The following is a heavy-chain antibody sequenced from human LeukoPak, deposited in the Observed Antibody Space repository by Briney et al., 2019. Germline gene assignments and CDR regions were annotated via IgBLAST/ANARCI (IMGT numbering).Heavy chain of an antibody. J-gene: IGHJ4*02. CDR2: IKQDGSEK. V-gene: IGHV3-7*01. CDR3: ARHSDYYGSGSDFDY. CDR1: GFTFSSYW. Sequence: GGSLRLSCAASGFTFSSYWMSWVRQAPGKGLEWVANIKQDGSEKYYVDSVKGRFTISRDNAKNSLYLQMNSLRAEDTAVYYCARHSDYYGSGSDFDYWGQGTLVTVSS. D-gene: IGHD3-10*01.